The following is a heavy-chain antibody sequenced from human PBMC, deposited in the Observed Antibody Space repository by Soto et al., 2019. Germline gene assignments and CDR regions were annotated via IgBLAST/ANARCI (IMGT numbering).Heavy chain of an antibody. J-gene: IGHJ6*02. D-gene: IGHD3-3*01. CDR3: ARALGIFGVVITPSYYYYGMDV. CDR2: IYHSGST. CDR1: GGSIGSSNW. Sequence: PSEPLCLTCAVSGGSIGSSNWWSWVRQPPGKGLEWIGEIYHSGSTNYNPSLKSRVTISVDKSRNQFPLKLSSVTAAGTAVYYCARALGIFGVVITPSYYYYGMDVWGQGTTVPSP. V-gene: IGHV4-4*02.